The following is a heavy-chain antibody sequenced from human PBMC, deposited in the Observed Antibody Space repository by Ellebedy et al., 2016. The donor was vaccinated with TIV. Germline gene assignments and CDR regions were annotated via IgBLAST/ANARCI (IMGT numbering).Heavy chain of an antibody. D-gene: IGHD4-23*01. CDR3: AAYYGGRFDY. Sequence: MPSETLSLTCNVSGGSISTFYWRWIRQPPGKEMELIGYIYYIGITNYNPSLESRVAISIDTSENQFSLRLSSVTAADTAVYYCAAYYGGRFDYWGQGTLVTVSS. V-gene: IGHV4-59*01. CDR1: GGSISTFY. J-gene: IGHJ4*02. CDR2: IYYIGIT.